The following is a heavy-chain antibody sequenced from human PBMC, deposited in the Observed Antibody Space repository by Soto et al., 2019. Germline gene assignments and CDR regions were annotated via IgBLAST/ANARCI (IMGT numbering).Heavy chain of an antibody. CDR3: ARDPGYSYGYN. CDR1: GDTFTSYA. D-gene: IGHD5-18*01. V-gene: IGHV1-3*01. Sequence: GASVKVCCKASGDTFTSYAMHWVRQAPGQRLEWMGWINAGNGNTKYSQKFQGRVTITRDTSASTAYMELSSLRSEDTAVYYCARDPGYSYGYNWGQGTLVTVSS. J-gene: IGHJ4*02. CDR2: INAGNGNT.